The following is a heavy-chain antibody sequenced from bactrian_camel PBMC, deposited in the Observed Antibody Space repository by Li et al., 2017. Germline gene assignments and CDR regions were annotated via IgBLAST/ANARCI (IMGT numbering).Heavy chain of an antibody. Sequence: HVQLVESGGGSVQAGGSLRLSCAARGYTCDTYCMGWFHRPPGKEREGIAVIDSDGDTAYAESLKDRFTISKDKAADTVYLQMSSLKPEDTAKYSCKTNCMPLGAYWFLSDSGYWGLGTQVTVSS. CDR3: KTNCMPLGAYWFLSDSGY. D-gene: IGHD1*01. V-gene: IGHV3S55*01. J-gene: IGHJ6*01. CDR1: GYTCDTYC. CDR2: IDSDGDT.